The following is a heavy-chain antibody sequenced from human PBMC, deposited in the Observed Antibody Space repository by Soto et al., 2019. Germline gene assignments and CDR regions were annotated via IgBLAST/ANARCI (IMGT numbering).Heavy chain of an antibody. CDR3: ARDHLSLTMIVVRPGYYYGMDV. CDR2: ISSSSSTI. CDR1: GFTFSSYS. J-gene: IGHJ6*02. D-gene: IGHD3-22*01. Sequence: GGSLRLSCAASGFTFSSYSMNWVRQAPGKGLEWVSYISSSSSTIYYADSVKGRFTISRDNAKNSLYLQMNSLRDEDTAVYYCARDHLSLTMIVVRPGYYYGMDVWGQGTTVTVSS. V-gene: IGHV3-48*02.